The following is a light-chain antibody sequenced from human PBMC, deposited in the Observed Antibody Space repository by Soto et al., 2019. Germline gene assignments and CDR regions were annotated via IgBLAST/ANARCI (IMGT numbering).Light chain of an antibody. CDR1: QSVSSSY. CDR3: QQYNNWPRT. CDR2: GTS. V-gene: IGKV3-15*01. J-gene: IGKJ1*01. Sequence: EIVLTQSPGTLSLSPGERATLSCRASQSVSSSYLAWYQQKPGQAPRLLIYGTSTRATGIPARFSGSGSGTEFSLTISSLQSEDSAVYFCQQYNNWPRTFGQGTKVDIK.